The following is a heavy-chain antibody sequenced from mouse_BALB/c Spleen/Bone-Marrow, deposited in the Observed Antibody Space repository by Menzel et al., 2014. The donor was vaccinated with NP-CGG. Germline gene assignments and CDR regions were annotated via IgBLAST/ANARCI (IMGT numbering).Heavy chain of an antibody. D-gene: IGHD2-1*01. CDR3: AFYYGNYGDY. CDR2: IDTSDSYT. Sequence: VQLVESGAELVMPGASVKMSCKASGYTFTDYWMHWVKQRPGQGLEWIGAIDTSDSYTSYNQKFKGKATLTVDESSSTAYMQLSSLTSEDSAVYYCAFYYGNYGDYWGQGTTLTVSS. V-gene: IGHV1-69*01. J-gene: IGHJ2*01. CDR1: GYTFTDYW.